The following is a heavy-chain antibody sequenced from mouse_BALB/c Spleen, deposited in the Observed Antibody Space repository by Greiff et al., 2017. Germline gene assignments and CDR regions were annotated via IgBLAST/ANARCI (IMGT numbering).Heavy chain of an antibody. V-gene: IGHV5-6*01. CDR2: ISSGGSYT. CDR1: GFTFSSYG. J-gene: IGHJ3*01. Sequence: EVQLQQSGGDLVKPGGSLKLSCAASGFTFSSYGMSWVRQTPDKRLEWVATISSGGSYTYYPDSVKGRFTISRDNAKNTLYLQMSSLKSEDTAMYYCARPRITTVVEGFAYWGQGTLVTVSA. D-gene: IGHD1-1*01. CDR3: ARPRITTVVEGFAY.